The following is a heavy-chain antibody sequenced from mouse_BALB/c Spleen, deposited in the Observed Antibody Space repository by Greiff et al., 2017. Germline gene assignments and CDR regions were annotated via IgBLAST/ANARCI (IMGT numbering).Heavy chain of an antibody. J-gene: IGHJ3*01. V-gene: IGHV5-15*02. CDR1: GFTFSDYG. CDR2: ISNLAYSI. Sequence: EVHLVESGGGLVQPGGSRKLSCAASGFTFSDYGMAWVRQAPGKGPEWVAFISNLAYSIYYADTVTGRFTISRENAKNTLYLEMSSLRSEDTAMYYCARDSPFEGFAYWGQGTLVTVSA. CDR3: ARDSPFEGFAY.